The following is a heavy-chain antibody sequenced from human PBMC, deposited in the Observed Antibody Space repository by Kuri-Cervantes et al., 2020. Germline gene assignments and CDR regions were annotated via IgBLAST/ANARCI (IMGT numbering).Heavy chain of an antibody. CDR1: GFTFSSYA. V-gene: IGHV3-48*04. D-gene: IGHD5-18*01. Sequence: GESLKISCAASGFTFSSYAMHWIRQAPGKGLEWVSYISSSGSTIYYADSVKGRFTIPRDNAKNSLYLQMNSLRAEDTAVYYCARAQGYSYGFSSGYWGQGTLVTVSS. CDR2: ISSSGSTI. J-gene: IGHJ4*02. CDR3: ARAQGYSYGFSSGY.